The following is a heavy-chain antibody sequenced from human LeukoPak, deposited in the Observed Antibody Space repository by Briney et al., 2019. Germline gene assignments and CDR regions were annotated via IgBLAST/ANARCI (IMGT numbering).Heavy chain of an antibody. Sequence: GGSLRLSCAASGFTFSDHYMDWVRQAPGKGLEWVSAISGSGGSTYYADSVKGRFTISRDNSKNTLYLQMNSLRAEDTAVYYCTGCGRIRCSLDSIDFWGQGTLVTVSS. CDR2: ISGSGGST. CDR3: TGCGRIRCSLDSIDF. J-gene: IGHJ4*02. CDR1: GFTFSDHY. D-gene: IGHD1-26*01. V-gene: IGHV3-23*01.